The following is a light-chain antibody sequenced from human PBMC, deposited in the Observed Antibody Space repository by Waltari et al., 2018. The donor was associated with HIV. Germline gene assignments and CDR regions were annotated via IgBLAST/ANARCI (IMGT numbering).Light chain of an antibody. CDR2: EVS. J-gene: IGLJ2*01. CDR1: SCDVGGYNY. Sequence: QSALTQPASVSGSPGQSITISCTGTSCDVGGYNYVSWYQQHPGKAPKLMIYEVSNRPPGVSNRFSGSKSGNTASLTISGLQAEDEADYYCSSYTSSSTYVVFGGGTKLTVL. V-gene: IGLV2-14*01. CDR3: SSYTSSSTYVV.